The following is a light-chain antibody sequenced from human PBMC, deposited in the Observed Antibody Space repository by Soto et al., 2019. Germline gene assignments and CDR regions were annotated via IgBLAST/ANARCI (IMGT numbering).Light chain of an antibody. CDR3: QKYNGAPRA. CDR1: QDIYNY. J-gene: IGKJ1*01. Sequence: DIQMTQSPSSLSASVADRVTITCRASQDIYNYLAWYQQKPGKVPSLLIYAASTLQSGVPSRFSGSGSGTDFSLSISSLQPEDVATYYCQKYNGAPRAFGQGTKVEIK. V-gene: IGKV1-27*01. CDR2: AAS.